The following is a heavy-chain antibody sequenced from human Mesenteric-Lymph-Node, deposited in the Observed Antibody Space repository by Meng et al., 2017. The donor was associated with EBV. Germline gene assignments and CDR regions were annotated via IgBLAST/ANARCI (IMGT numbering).Heavy chain of an antibody. D-gene: IGHD3-10*01. CDR3: ARERGAGTYQGFDF. CDR2: IYYSGSR. V-gene: IGHV4-30-4*01. Sequence: QVPLQESGPGLVKPSQTLSLTCTVSGDSISSTDYYWSWVRQPPGKGLEWIGYIYYSGSRYYNPSLKSRVTISVDTSKNQFSLKLSSVTAADTAVYYCARERGAGTYQGFDFWGQGTLVTVSS. J-gene: IGHJ4*02. CDR1: GDSISSTDYY.